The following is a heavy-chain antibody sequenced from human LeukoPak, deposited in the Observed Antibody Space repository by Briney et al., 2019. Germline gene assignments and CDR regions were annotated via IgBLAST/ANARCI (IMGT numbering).Heavy chain of an antibody. CDR3: ARDGRGGHNDF. Sequence: GGSLRLFCAASGFTFSSYEMNWVRQAPGKGLEWVSYISSSGSTIYYADSVKGRFTFSRDIAKKSLFLQMTSLRAEDTAVYFCARDGRGGHNDFWGQGTLITVSS. CDR2: ISSSGSTI. CDR1: GFTFSSYE. J-gene: IGHJ4*02. V-gene: IGHV3-48*03. D-gene: IGHD4-23*01.